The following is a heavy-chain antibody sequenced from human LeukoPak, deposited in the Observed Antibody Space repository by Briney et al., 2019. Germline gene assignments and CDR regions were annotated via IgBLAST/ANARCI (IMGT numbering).Heavy chain of an antibody. V-gene: IGHV3-48*03. CDR1: GFTFSSYE. CDR3: ARDNTLDSYCSGGSCFKNAFDI. Sequence: GGSLRLSCAASGFTFSSYEVNWVRQAPGKGLEWVSYISSSGSTIYYADSVKGRFTISRDNAKNSLYLQMNSLRAEDTAVYYCARDNTLDSYCSGGSCFKNAFDIWGQGTMVTVSS. D-gene: IGHD2-15*01. CDR2: ISSSGSTI. J-gene: IGHJ3*02.